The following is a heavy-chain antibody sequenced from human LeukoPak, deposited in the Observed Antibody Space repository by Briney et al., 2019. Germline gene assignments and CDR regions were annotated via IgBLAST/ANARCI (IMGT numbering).Heavy chain of an antibody. V-gene: IGHV3-48*04. Sequence: PGGSLRLSCAASGFTFSSYSMNWVRQAPGKGLEWVSYITSSSSTKYYADSVKGRFTISRDNAKNSLYLQMNSLRAEDTAVYYCVRDGDDYNFDYWGQGSLVTVSS. CDR2: ITSSSSTK. CDR3: VRDGDDYNFDY. CDR1: GFTFSSYS. J-gene: IGHJ4*02. D-gene: IGHD5-24*01.